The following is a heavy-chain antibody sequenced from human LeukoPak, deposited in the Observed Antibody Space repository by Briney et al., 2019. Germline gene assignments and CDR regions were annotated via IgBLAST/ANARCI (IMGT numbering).Heavy chain of an antibody. J-gene: IGHJ6*02. CDR3: AKERVVVVVSSFEFYYGMDV. D-gene: IGHD2-15*01. V-gene: IGHV3-30*18. Sequence: GGSLRLSCAASGFTFNKYGMHWVRQAPGKGLEWVAVISYDGTNKHYADSVKGRFTISRDTSKNTLYLHMNSLRTEDTALYYCAKERVVVVVSSFEFYYGMDVWGRGTTVTVSS. CDR2: ISYDGTNK. CDR1: GFTFNKYG.